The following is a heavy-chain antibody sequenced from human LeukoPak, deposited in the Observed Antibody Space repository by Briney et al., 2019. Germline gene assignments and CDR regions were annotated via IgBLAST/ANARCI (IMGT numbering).Heavy chain of an antibody. V-gene: IGHV3-66*04. J-gene: IGHJ4*02. CDR2: IYSGGST. CDR3: ARLFYDSSGYLWYFDY. Sequence: GGSLRLSCAASGFTFSSYTMNWVRQAPGKGLEWVSVIYSGGSTYYADSVKGRFTISRDNSKNTLYLQMNSLRAEDTAVYYCARLFYDSSGYLWYFDYWGQGTLVTVSS. CDR1: GFTFSSYT. D-gene: IGHD3-22*01.